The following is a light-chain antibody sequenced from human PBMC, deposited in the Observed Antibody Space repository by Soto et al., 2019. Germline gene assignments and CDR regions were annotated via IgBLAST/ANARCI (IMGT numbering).Light chain of an antibody. V-gene: IGLV2-23*01. CDR3: CSYSGSRTLV. J-gene: IGLJ2*01. CDR2: EGS. Sequence: QSALTQPASVSGSPGQSITISCTGTSSDVGSYNPVSWYQQHPGKAPKLMIYEGSKRPSGVSNRFSGSKSGNTASLTISGLQAEDQSDYYCCSYSGSRTLVFGGGTKLTVL. CDR1: SSDVGSYNP.